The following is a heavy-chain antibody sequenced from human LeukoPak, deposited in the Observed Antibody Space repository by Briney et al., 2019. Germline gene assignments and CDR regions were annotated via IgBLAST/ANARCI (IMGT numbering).Heavy chain of an antibody. D-gene: IGHD6-13*01. J-gene: IGHJ4*02. CDR3: ARISYSSSWYWGFLDY. Sequence: SETLSLTCTVSGGSISSYYWSWIRQPPGKGLEWIGYIYYSGSTNYNPSLKSRVTISVDTSKNQFSLKLSSVTAADTAVYYCARISYSSSWYWGFLDYWGQGTLVTVSS. CDR2: IYYSGST. V-gene: IGHV4-59*01. CDR1: GGSISSYY.